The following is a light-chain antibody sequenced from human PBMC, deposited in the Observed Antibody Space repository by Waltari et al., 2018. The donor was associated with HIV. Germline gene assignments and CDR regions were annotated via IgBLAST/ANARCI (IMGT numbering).Light chain of an antibody. CDR3: AAWDDSLNVV. J-gene: IGLJ2*01. CDR2: SNN. CDR1: SSDIGAYNF. V-gene: IGLV1-44*01. Sequence: QSALTQPASVSGSPGKSITISCIGSSSDIGAYNFVSWYQQRPGTAPKLLIYSNNQRPSGVPDRFSGSKSGTSASLAISGLQSEDEADYYCAAWDDSLNVVFGGGTKLTVL.